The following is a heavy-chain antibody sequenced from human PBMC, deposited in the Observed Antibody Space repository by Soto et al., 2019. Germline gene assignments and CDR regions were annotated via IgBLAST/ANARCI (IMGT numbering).Heavy chain of an antibody. CDR3: ARIGTGYYYMDV. CDR2: INSDGSRT. J-gene: IGHJ6*03. Sequence: EVQLVESGGGLVQPGGSLRLYCAASGFTFSSYWRHWVRQAPGEGLRWVSRINSDGSRTTYADSVKGRITISSDNAKNTVYLQRTRLSAEYTAVYYCARIGTGYYYMDVWGKGTTFTVSS. D-gene: IGHD1-1*01. CDR1: GFTFSSYW. V-gene: IGHV3-74*01.